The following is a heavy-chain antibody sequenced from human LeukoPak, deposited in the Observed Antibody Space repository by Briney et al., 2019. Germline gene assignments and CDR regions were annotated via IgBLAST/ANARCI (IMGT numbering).Heavy chain of an antibody. Sequence: PGGSLRLSCAASGFTFSSYAMGWVRQAPGKGLEWVSAISVSGGNTYYADSVKGRFTISRDNSKNTLYLQMNSLRAEDTAVYYCAKKQEGLYNFDYWGQGTLVTVSS. V-gene: IGHV3-23*01. J-gene: IGHJ4*02. CDR3: AKKQEGLYNFDY. CDR1: GFTFSSYA. D-gene: IGHD2-2*02. CDR2: ISVSGGNT.